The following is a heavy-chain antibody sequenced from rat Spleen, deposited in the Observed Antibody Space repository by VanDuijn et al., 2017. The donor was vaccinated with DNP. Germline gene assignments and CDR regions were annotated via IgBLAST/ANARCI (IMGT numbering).Heavy chain of an antibody. V-gene: IGHV5-22*01. J-gene: IGHJ2*01. D-gene: IGHD1-1*01. CDR3: ARSVVTLDY. CDR2: ITYDNNTT. Sequence: EVQLVESGGGLVQPGESLKLSCAASGFTFSRYGMAWVRQAPTKGLEWVASITYDNNTTYYGDSVKGRFTISRDNAKRTLYLQMNSLRSEDTATYYCARSVVTLDYWGQGVMVTVSS. CDR1: GFTFSRYG.